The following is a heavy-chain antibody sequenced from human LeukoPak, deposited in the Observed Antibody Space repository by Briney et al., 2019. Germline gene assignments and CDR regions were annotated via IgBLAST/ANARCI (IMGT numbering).Heavy chain of an antibody. CDR3: AKDLGLSYGYYTSSSFGP. CDR2: ISGSGGST. Sequence: GGSLRLSCAASGFTFSSYGIHWVRQAPGKGLEWVSGISGSGGSTYYADSVKGRFTISRDNSKNTLYLQMNSLRAEDTAVSYCAKDLGLSYGYYTSSSFGPWGQGTLVTVSS. CDR1: GFTFSSYG. J-gene: IGHJ5*02. D-gene: IGHD5-18*01. V-gene: IGHV3-23*01.